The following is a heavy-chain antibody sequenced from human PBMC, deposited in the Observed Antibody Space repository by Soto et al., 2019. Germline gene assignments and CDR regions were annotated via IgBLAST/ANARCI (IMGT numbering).Heavy chain of an antibody. D-gene: IGHD4-17*01. Sequence: SETLSLTCAVYGGSFSGYYWSWIRQPPGKGLEWIGEINHSGSTNYNPSLKSRVTISVDTSKNQFSLKLSSVTAADTAVYYCARENIHGGDYEYDYWGQGTLVTVSS. CDR3: ARENIHGGDYEYDY. CDR2: INHSGST. CDR1: GGSFSGYY. J-gene: IGHJ4*02. V-gene: IGHV4-34*01.